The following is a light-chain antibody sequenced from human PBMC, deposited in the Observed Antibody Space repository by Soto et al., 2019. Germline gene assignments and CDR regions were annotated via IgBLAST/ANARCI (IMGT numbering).Light chain of an antibody. CDR1: QGISSY. Sequence: DIHLTQSTSFLSASVGNRVTITCRASQGISSYLAWYQQKPGKAPKLLIYAASTLQSGVPSRFSGSESGTEFTLTISSLQPEDFATYYCQQLNTYPLTFGGGTKVDIK. CDR2: AAS. CDR3: QQLNTYPLT. V-gene: IGKV1-9*01. J-gene: IGKJ4*01.